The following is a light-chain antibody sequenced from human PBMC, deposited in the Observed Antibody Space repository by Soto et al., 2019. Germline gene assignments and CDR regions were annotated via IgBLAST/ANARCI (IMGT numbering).Light chain of an antibody. CDR1: QNILSN. CDR2: GAS. V-gene: IGKV3-15*01. CDR3: QQANSFPIT. J-gene: IGKJ5*01. Sequence: EIVMTQSPATLSVSPGERATLSCRASQNILSNLAWYQQKPGQAPRLLIYGASTRATGIPARFSGSGSGTEFTLTISSLQPEDCAIYFCQQANSFPITFGQGTRLEIK.